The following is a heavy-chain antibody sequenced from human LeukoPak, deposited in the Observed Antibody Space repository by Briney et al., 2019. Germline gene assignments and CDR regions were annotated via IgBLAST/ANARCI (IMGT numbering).Heavy chain of an antibody. Sequence: PSETLSLTCTVSSGSMNSYYWSWIRQPPGKGLEWIGYIYYSGNTNYNPSLKSRVTISVDTSKNQFSLKLSSVTAADTAVYYCARLRYSNIGHSSPIDYWGQGTLVTVSS. J-gene: IGHJ4*02. D-gene: IGHD5-18*01. V-gene: IGHV4-59*08. CDR1: SGSMNSYY. CDR2: IYYSGNT. CDR3: ARLRYSNIGHSSPIDY.